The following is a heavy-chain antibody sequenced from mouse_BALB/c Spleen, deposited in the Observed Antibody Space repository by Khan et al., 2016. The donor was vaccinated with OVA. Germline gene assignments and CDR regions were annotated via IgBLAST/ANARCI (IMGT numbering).Heavy chain of an antibody. V-gene: IGHV14-1*02. D-gene: IGHD1-2*01. CDR3: ARSGYSAWFAY. CDR1: GFNIKDYY. CDR2: IDPENDNT. Sequence: VQLKQSGAELVRPGALVKLSCKASGFNIKDYYIHWVKQRPEQGLEWIGWIDPENDNTIYDPKFQAKATITAATSSNTAYLQLSSLASEDHAVSYCARSGYSAWFAYWGQGTLVTVSA. J-gene: IGHJ3*01.